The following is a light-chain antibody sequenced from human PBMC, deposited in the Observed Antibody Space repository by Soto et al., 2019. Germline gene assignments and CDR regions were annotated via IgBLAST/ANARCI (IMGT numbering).Light chain of an antibody. J-gene: IGLJ1*01. CDR1: SSDVGSYNL. V-gene: IGLV2-23*02. CDR2: EVS. CDR3: CSYAGSSTV. Sequence: QSALTQPASVSGSPGQSTTISCTETSSDVGSYNLVSWYQQHPGKAPKLMIYEVSKRPSGVSNRFSGSKSGNTASLTISGLQAEDEADYYCCSYAGSSTVFGTGTKVTVL.